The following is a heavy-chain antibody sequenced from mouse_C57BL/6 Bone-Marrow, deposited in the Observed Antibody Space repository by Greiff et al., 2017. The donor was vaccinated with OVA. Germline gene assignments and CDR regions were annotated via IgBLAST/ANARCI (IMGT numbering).Heavy chain of an antibody. CDR2: ISSGGSYT. CDR1: GFTFSSYG. Sequence: EVKLMESGGDLVKPGGSLKLSCAASGFTFSSYGMSWVRQTPDKRLEWVATISSGGSYTYYPDSVKGRFTISRDNAKNTLYLQMSSLKSEDTAMYYCARHNGTLPHYWGQGTTLTVSS. J-gene: IGHJ2*01. D-gene: IGHD4-1*01. CDR3: ARHNGTLPHY. V-gene: IGHV5-6*01.